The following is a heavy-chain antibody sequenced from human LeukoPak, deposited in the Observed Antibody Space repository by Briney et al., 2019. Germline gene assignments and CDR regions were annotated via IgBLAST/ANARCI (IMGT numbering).Heavy chain of an antibody. J-gene: IGHJ1*01. CDR3: ARGGGHGYYYLNDH. V-gene: IGHV1-2*02. Sequence: VASVKVSCKASGYTFTAYYLHWVRQARGQGLEWMGWINPKSGGTRYAQIFQDRVSMTRDTSISTAYMELGGLRPDDTAVYFCARGGGHGYYYLNDHWGQGTLVTVSS. D-gene: IGHD3-22*01. CDR2: INPKSGGT. CDR1: GYTFTAYY.